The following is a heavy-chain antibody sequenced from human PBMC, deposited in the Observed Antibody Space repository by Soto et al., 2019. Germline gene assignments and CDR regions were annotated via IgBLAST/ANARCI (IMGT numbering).Heavy chain of an antibody. V-gene: IGHV4-34*01. Sequence: SETLSLTCAVYCGSFSGYYWSWIRQPPGKGLEWIGEINHSGRTNYNPSLKSRVTISVDTSKNQFSLKLSSVTAADTAVYYCAREDGITMVRGGNKTNDYWGQGTLVTVSS. J-gene: IGHJ4*02. D-gene: IGHD3-10*01. CDR3: AREDGITMVRGGNKTNDY. CDR1: CGSFSGYY. CDR2: INHSGRT.